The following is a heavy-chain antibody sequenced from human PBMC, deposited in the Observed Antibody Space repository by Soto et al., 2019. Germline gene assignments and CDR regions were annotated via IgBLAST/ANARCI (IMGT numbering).Heavy chain of an antibody. J-gene: IGHJ3*02. V-gene: IGHV3-33*01. D-gene: IGHD6-13*01. Sequence: QVQLVESGGGVVQPGRSLRLSCAASGFTFSSYGMHWVRQAPGKGLEWVAVIWYDGSNKYYADSVKGRFTISRDNSKNTLYLQMNGLRAEDTAVYYCARSRVAAAVDAFDIWGQGTMVTVSS. CDR1: GFTFSSYG. CDR2: IWYDGSNK. CDR3: ARSRVAAAVDAFDI.